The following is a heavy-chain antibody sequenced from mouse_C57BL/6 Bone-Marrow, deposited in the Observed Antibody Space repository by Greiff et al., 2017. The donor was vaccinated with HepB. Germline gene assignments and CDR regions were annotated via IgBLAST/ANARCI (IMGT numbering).Heavy chain of an antibody. J-gene: IGHJ4*01. CDR1: GFTLTSYA. D-gene: IGHD3-2*02. V-gene: IGHV2-9-1*01. Sequence: VQLQESGPGLVAPSQSLSITCTVSGFTLTSYAISWVRQPPGKGLEWLGVIWTGGGTTYNSAHKSRLSISKDNSKSQVFLKMNRLQTDDTARYYCARNGGELRLPSYYAMDYWGQGTSVTVSS. CDR3: ARNGGELRLPSYYAMDY. CDR2: IWTGGGT.